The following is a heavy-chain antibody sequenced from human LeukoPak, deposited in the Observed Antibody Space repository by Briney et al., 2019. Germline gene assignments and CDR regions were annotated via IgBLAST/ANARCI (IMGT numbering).Heavy chain of an antibody. V-gene: IGHV3-21*01. Sequence: WGSLRLSCAASGFTFSSYSMNWVRQAPGKGLEWVSSISSSSSYIYYGDSVKGRFTISTDNAKNSLYLQMNSLRAEDTAVYYCARLVATTDFWVQGPLITVSS. J-gene: IGHJ4*02. CDR2: ISSSSSYI. CDR3: ARLVATTDF. CDR1: GFTFSSYS. D-gene: IGHD5-12*01.